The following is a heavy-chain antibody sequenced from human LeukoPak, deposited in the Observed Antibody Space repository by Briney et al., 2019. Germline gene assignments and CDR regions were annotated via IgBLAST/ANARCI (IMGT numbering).Heavy chain of an antibody. CDR2: ITTSSSSI. D-gene: IGHD3-10*01. J-gene: IGHJ4*02. V-gene: IGHV3-21*01. CDR1: GFTFCAYS. Sequence: GGSLRLSCAASGFTFCAYSMNWVRQAPGKGLEWVSSITTSSSSIYYADSVKGRFTISRDNAKNSLYLQMSSLRAEDTAVYYCARVRGSFFDYWGQGTLVTVSS. CDR3: ARVRGSFFDY.